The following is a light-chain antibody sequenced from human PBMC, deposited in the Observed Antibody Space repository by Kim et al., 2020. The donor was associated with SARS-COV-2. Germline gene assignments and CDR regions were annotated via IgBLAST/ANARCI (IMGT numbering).Light chain of an antibody. CDR3: QKYNSAPRT. CDR2: AAS. CDR1: QGISNY. V-gene: IGKV1-27*01. J-gene: IGKJ2*01. Sequence: SASVGDRVTITGRASQGISNYLAWYQQKPGKVPKLLIYAASTLQSGVPSRFSGSGSGTDFSLPISSLQPEDVATYYCQKYNSAPRTFGQETKLEI.